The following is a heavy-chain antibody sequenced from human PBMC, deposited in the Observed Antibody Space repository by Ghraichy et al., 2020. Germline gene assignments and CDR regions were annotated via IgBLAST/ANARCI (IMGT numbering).Heavy chain of an antibody. J-gene: IGHJ6*02. CDR1: GFTFTSNA. V-gene: IGHV3-23*01. Sequence: GGSLRLSCATSGFTFTSNAMSWVRQAPGKGLEWVSAICGTGDTTYHADSVKGRFTISRDNSKNTLYLQMNSLRAEDTAVYYCAKRMLGYCSTNWCYFSMDVWGQGTTVTVSS. D-gene: IGHD2-2*01. CDR2: ICGTGDTT. CDR3: AKRMLGYCSTNWCYFSMDV.